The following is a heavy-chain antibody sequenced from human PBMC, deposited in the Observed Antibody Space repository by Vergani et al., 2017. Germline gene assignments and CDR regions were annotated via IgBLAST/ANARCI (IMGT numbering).Heavy chain of an antibody. CDR2: IHASGTK. Sequence: QVQLQESVSGLVKPSETLSLTCTVSGGSISSYYWSWIWQPAGKGLEWIGRIHASGTKNYNPALRSRVTLSVGTSKNQSSLKMNSMTAAETAVVYCVRDSWRSDLRGVYWFDTWVQGTLVSGSS. CDR1: GGSISSYY. D-gene: IGHD3-10*01. V-gene: IGHV4-4*07. CDR3: VRDSWRSDLRGVYWFDT. J-gene: IGHJ5*02.